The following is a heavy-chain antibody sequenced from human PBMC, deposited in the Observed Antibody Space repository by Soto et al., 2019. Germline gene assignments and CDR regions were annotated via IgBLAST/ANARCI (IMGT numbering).Heavy chain of an antibody. CDR2: ISGSGGST. J-gene: IGHJ4*02. CDR3: AKAALPAATYFDF. V-gene: IGHV3-23*01. D-gene: IGHD2-2*01. Sequence: EVQLLESGGGLVQPGGSLRLSCAASGFTFSSYAMSWVRQAPGKGLEWVSAISGSGGSTYYADSVKGRFTISRDNSKNTLYLQMKTPRAQDTAVYYCAKAALPAATYFDFWGQGTLVAVAA. CDR1: GFTFSSYA.